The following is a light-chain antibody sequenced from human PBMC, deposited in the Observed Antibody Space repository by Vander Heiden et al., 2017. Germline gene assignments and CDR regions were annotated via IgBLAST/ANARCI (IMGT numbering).Light chain of an antibody. CDR1: QDISHY. V-gene: IGKV1-16*02. Sequence: DIQMTQSPSSLSASVGDRVTITCRASQDISHYLAWFQQKPGKAPKSRIEGATSLQSGVPSKFNGSGSGTGFTLTTSSMQPEDFATYYCQQYERYPLTFGQRTRLEMK. J-gene: IGKJ5*01. CDR2: GAT. CDR3: QQYERYPLT.